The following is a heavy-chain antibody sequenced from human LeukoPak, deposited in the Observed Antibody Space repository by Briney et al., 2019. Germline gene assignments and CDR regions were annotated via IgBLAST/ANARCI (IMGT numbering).Heavy chain of an antibody. J-gene: IGHJ3*02. CDR3: ARAAAAGTSHDAFDI. CDR1: GYTFTGYY. D-gene: IGHD6-13*01. Sequence: ASVKVSCKASGYTFTGYYMHWVRQAPGQGLEWMGWINPNSGGTNYAQKFQGWVTMTRDTSISTAYMELSRLRSYDTAVYYCARAAAAGTSHDAFDIWGQGTMVTVSS. CDR2: INPNSGGT. V-gene: IGHV1-2*04.